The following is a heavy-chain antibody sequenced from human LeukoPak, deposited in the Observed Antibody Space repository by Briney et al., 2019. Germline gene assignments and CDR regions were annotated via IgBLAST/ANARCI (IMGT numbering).Heavy chain of an antibody. Sequence: GASVKVSCKASGYTFTDYYMNWVRQAPGQGLEWMGWINPNSGGTNYAQKFLGRVTMTRDTSISTAYMELSRLRSDDTAMYFCARGGGGYVSGSYYNVGNWGQGTLVSVSS. D-gene: IGHD3-10*01. V-gene: IGHV1-2*02. CDR1: GYTFTDYY. CDR3: ARGGGGYVSGSYYNVGN. CDR2: INPNSGGT. J-gene: IGHJ4*02.